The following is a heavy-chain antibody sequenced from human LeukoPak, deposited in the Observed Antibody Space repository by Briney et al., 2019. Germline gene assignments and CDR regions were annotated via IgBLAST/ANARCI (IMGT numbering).Heavy chain of an antibody. CDR1: GFTFSSYS. CDR2: ISSSSSTI. V-gene: IGHV3-48*04. J-gene: IGHJ5*02. Sequence: GGSLRLSCAASGFTFSSYSMNWVRQAPGKGLEWVSYISSSSSTIYYADSVKGRFTISRDNAKNSLYLQVNSLRAEDTAVYYCARDRGSSFRWFDPWGQGTLVTVSS. CDR3: ARDRGSSFRWFDP. D-gene: IGHD5-24*01.